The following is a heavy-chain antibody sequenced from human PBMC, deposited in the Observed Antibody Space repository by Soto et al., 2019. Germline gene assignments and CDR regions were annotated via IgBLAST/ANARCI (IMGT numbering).Heavy chain of an antibody. CDR3: ARHDYLDP. CDR1: GFIISNDY. V-gene: IGHV3-66*04. Sequence: EVQLVESGGALVQPGGSLRLSCAASGFIISNDYMSWVRQAPGRGLEWVSVTYSGADATSYADSVKGRFTVSRDNSKNTVFLQMNSLRVEDTAMYYCARHDYLDPLGQGTLVTVSS. CDR2: TYSGADAT. D-gene: IGHD4-17*01. J-gene: IGHJ5*02.